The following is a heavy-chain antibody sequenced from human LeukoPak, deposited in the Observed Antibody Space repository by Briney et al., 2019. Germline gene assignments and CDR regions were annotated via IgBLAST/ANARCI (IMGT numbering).Heavy chain of an antibody. CDR3: AKDIGKAAPYCSGGSCSNGMDV. J-gene: IGHJ6*02. D-gene: IGHD2-15*01. Sequence: GGSLRLSCAASGFTFDDYTMHWVRHAPGKGLEWVSLISWDGGSTYYADSVKGRFTISRDNSKNSLYLQMNSLRTEDTALYYCAKDIGKAAPYCSGGSCSNGMDVWGQGTTVTVSS. CDR1: GFTFDDYT. CDR2: ISWDGGST. V-gene: IGHV3-43*01.